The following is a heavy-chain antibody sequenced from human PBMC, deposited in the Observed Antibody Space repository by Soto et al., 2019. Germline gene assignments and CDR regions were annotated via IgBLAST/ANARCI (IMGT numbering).Heavy chain of an antibody. CDR3: ARAGISGTIDAFDI. V-gene: IGHV4-31*03. CDR2: IDNSGTS. J-gene: IGHJ3*02. CDR1: GGSISSGGSY. Sequence: QGQLQESGPGLVKPSQTLFLTCTVSGGSISSGGSYWGWIRQHPGKGLEWIGYIDNSGTSYYNPSLKSRLTISVDTSNNQFSLHLSSVTAADTAVYYCARAGISGTIDAFDIWGQGTMVTVSS. D-gene: IGHD1-20*01.